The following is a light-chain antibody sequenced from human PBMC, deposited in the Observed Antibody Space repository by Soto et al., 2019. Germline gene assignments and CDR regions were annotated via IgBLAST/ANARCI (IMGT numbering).Light chain of an antibody. CDR3: HQYGSSPQA. CDR1: QSVTRSF. Sequence: EIVLTQSPGTLSLSPGERVTLSFRASQSVTRSFLAWYQQKPGQAPRLLIYGASSRATGIPDRFSGSVSGKEFTLTISRLEPEDFAVYYCHQYGSSPQAFGPGTKVDI. V-gene: IGKV3-20*01. J-gene: IGKJ3*01. CDR2: GAS.